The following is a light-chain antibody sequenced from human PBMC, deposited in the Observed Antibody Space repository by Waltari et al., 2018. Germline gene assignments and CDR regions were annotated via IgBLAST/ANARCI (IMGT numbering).Light chain of an antibody. CDR3: QAYDSSLSGYV. V-gene: IGLV1-40*03. CDR1: TATIRAGYG. Sequence: QPLLTQPPSVSVAPGRRVTISCTGTTATIRAGYGVPRYQQLPGTAPTLPLYGNPNPPSWVPDRFSGSKSGASASLAITGLQAEDEADYYCQAYDSSLSGYVFGSGTTVSVL. CDR2: GNP. J-gene: IGLJ1*01.